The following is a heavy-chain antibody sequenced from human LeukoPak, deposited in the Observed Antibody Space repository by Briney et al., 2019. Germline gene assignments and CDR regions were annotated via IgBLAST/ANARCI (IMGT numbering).Heavy chain of an antibody. J-gene: IGHJ4*02. D-gene: IGHD5-12*01. Sequence: PGGSLRLSFAASGFTFSSYGMNWVRQAPGKGLEWVSSISSSSRYIYYADSLKGRFTISRDDAKNSLYLQMNSLRVEDTAVYYCVRGRGYSGYDPFDFWGQGTLVTVSS. CDR3: VRGRGYSGYDPFDF. CDR2: ISSSSRYI. V-gene: IGHV3-21*01. CDR1: GFTFSSYG.